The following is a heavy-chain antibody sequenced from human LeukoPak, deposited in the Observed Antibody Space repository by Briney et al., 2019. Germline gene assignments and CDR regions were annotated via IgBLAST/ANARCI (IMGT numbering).Heavy chain of an antibody. CDR2: TYYRSKWYN. CDR3: ARIGYSYGGP. Sequence: SQTLSLTCAISGDSVSSNSSAWNWIRQSPSRGLEWLGRTYYRSKWYNDYAVSVKGRITTNPDTSKNHFSLQLNFVTPEDTAIYYSARIGYSYGGPWGQGTLVTVSS. D-gene: IGHD5-18*01. J-gene: IGHJ5*02. CDR1: GDSVSSNSSA. V-gene: IGHV6-1*01.